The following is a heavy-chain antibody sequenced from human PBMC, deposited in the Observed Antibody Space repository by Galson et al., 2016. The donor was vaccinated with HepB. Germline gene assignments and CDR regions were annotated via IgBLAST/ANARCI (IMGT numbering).Heavy chain of an antibody. CDR2: IIPILDIT. V-gene: IGHV1-69*04. J-gene: IGHJ4*02. CDR1: GGTFDNYA. CDR3: ARGGGGIEMALDY. Sequence: SVKVSCKASGGTFDNYAITWVRQAPGQGLEWMGRIIPILDITNYAQKIQGRVTITADKSTTTAYMVLNSLRSEDTAIYYCARGGGGIEMALDYRGQGTLVTVSS. D-gene: IGHD5-24*01.